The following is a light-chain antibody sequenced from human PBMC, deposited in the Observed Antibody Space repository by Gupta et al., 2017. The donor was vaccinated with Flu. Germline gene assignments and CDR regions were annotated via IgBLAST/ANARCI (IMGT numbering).Light chain of an antibody. J-gene: IGKJ1*01. CDR3: QRTDNFPWT. CDR1: QGISAW. Sequence: DTVTITCRARQGISAWVAWYQQKPGKAPKLLMSAASSLESGVPTRFSGSGSGTDFTLTISRLQPEDFATYYCQRTDNFPWTFGQGTKVEIK. V-gene: IGKV1-12*01. CDR2: AAS.